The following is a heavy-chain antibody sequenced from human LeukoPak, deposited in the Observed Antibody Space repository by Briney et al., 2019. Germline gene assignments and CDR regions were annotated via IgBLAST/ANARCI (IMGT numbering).Heavy chain of an antibody. J-gene: IGHJ3*02. CDR2: ISYTGDT. V-gene: IGHV4-59*01. CDR3: AREVFLTGRNDGFDI. Sequence: PSETLSLTCSASGGSISTSYWNWIRQPPGKGLEWIGYISYTGDTNYNPSLKGRVTISVDTSRSQLSLNLSSVTAADTAVYYCAREVFLTGRNDGFDIWGQGTMVTVSS. CDR1: GGSISTSY. D-gene: IGHD3-9*01.